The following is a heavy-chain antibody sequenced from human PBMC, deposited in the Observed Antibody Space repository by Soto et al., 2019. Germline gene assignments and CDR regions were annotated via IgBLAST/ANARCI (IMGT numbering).Heavy chain of an antibody. V-gene: IGHV1-69*12. CDR3: ARGGGDIVVVPAAHDYGMDV. CDR1: GGTFSSYA. CDR2: IIPIFGTA. Sequence: QVQLVQSGAEVKKPGSSVKVSCKASGGTFSSYAISWVRQAPGQGLEWMGGIIPIFGTANYAQKFQGRVTITADESTSTAYMELRSLRSEDTAVYYCARGGGDIVVVPAAHDYGMDVWGQGTTVTVSS. D-gene: IGHD2-2*01. J-gene: IGHJ6*02.